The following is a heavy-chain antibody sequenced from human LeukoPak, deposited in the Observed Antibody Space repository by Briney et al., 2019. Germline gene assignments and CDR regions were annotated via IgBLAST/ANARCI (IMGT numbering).Heavy chain of an antibody. CDR2: VTGSGANS. CDR1: GFPFSTYA. V-gene: IGHV3-23*01. D-gene: IGHD4-17*01. CDR3: AKSDYGYYFDS. J-gene: IGHJ4*02. Sequence: GGSLRLSCAASGFPFSTYAMNWVRHAPGKGLEWVSAVTGSGANSYYADSVKGRFTVSRDNSKNMVYLQMSSLRAEDTALYYCAKSDYGYYFDSWGQGTLVTISS.